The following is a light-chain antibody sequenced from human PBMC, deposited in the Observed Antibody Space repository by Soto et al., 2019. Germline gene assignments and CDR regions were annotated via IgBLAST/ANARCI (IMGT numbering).Light chain of an antibody. CDR1: SSTIGEGYD. CDR3: QSYESSLSGYV. Sequence: QSVLTQPPSVSGAPGQRVTLSCTGSSSTIGEGYDVHWYQQHPGTAPKLVIYGNSNRPSGVPDRFSGSKSGTTASLAITGLQAEDEADYYCQSYESSLSGYVFGTGTKLTGL. J-gene: IGLJ1*01. V-gene: IGLV1-40*01. CDR2: GNS.